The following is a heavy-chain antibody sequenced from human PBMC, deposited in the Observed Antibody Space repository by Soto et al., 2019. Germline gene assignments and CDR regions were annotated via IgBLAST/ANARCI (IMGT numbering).Heavy chain of an antibody. J-gene: IGHJ6*02. V-gene: IGHV3-23*01. CDR2: ISGNGGTT. D-gene: IGHD5-18*01. CDR1: GFTFRNYA. CDR3: AKDQIQLWPYGMDV. Sequence: EVQLLESGGGLVQPGGSLSLSCAASGFTFRNYAMTWVRQAPGKGLEWVSGISGNGGTTYYADSVKGRFNISRDNSKNTVYLQMNSLRAEDTAVYYCAKDQIQLWPYGMDVWGQGTTVTVSS.